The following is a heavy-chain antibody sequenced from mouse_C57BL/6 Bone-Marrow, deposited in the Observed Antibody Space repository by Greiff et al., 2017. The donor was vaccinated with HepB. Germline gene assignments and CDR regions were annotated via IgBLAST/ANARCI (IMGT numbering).Heavy chain of an antibody. CDR1: GYTFTSYT. CDR2: INPSSGYT. J-gene: IGHJ4*01. Sequence: VQRVESGAELARPGASVKMSCKASGYTFTSYTMHWVKQRPGQGLEWIGYINPSSGYTKYNQKFKDKATLTADKSSSTAYMQLSSLTSEDSAVYYCARSGSSGPYYAMDYWGQGTSVTVSS. V-gene: IGHV1-4*01. D-gene: IGHD3-2*02. CDR3: ARSGSSGPYYAMDY.